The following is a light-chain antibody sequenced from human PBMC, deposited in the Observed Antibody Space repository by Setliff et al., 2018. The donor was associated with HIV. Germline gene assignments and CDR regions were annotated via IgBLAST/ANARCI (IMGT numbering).Light chain of an antibody. V-gene: IGLV2-23*02. Sequence: QSVLTQPASVSGSPGQSITLSCTGTSSDVGGYNYVSWYQQHPDKAPILMIYDVKNRPSGVSDRFSGSKSGNTASLTISGLQADDEADYYCCSYAGSGPVFGAGTKVTVL. CDR2: DVK. CDR3: CSYAGSGPV. J-gene: IGLJ1*01. CDR1: SSDVGGYNY.